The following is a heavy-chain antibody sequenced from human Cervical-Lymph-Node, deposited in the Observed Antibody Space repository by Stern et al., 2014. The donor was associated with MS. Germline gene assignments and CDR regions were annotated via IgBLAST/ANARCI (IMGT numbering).Heavy chain of an antibody. CDR3: ARDESGTSWYYFDY. D-gene: IGHD6-13*01. J-gene: IGHJ4*02. V-gene: IGHV1-69*09. Sequence: VQLVESGAEVKKPGSSVKVSCKASGGTFSTYTISWMRQAPGQGLEWMGRIIPILDVTNYAQKFQGRVTITADKSTSTAYMELSSLRSEDTDVYFCARDESGTSWYYFDYWGQGTLVTVSS. CDR1: GGTFSTYT. CDR2: IIPILDVT.